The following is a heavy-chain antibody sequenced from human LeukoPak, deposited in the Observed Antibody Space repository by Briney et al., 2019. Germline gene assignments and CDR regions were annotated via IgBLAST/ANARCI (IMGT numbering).Heavy chain of an antibody. Sequence: PGGSLRLSCAASGFTFASYSMNWVRQAPGTGLEWVSSISGDSTYIYNAGSVKGRFTISRDNAQASLYLQMISLRADDTAVYYCARVSGRLERQSDLDYWGQGTLVIVSS. CDR1: GFTFASYS. D-gene: IGHD1-1*01. V-gene: IGHV3-21*01. J-gene: IGHJ4*02. CDR3: ARVSGRLERQSDLDY. CDR2: ISGDSTYI.